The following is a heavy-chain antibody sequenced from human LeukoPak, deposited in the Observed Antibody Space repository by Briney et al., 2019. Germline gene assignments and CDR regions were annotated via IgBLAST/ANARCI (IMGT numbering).Heavy chain of an antibody. CDR1: GYTFTGYY. CDR3: ARDTYYYGSGSYGVGNYYYGMDV. D-gene: IGHD3-10*01. CDR2: INPNSGGT. J-gene: IGHJ6*02. Sequence: ASVKVSCKASGYTFTGYYMHWVRQAPGQGLEWMGWINPNSGGTNYAQKFQGRVTMTRDTSISTAYMELSRLRSDDTAVYYCARDTYYYGSGSYGVGNYYYGMDVWGQGTTVTVS. V-gene: IGHV1-2*02.